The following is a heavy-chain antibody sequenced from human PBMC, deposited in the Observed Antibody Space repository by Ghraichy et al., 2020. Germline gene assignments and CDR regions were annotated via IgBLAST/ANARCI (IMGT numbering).Heavy chain of an antibody. CDR3: ARDWDGSIDCFHP. Sequence: ASVKVSCKASGYTFTSYGISWVRQATGQGLEWMGWVSTHDDDVNYVQKFQGRVTMTTDTSTSTAYMELGSLRPDDTAVYFCARDWDGSIDCFHPWGQGTLVIVSS. V-gene: IGHV1-18*04. D-gene: IGHD1-26*01. J-gene: IGHJ5*02. CDR1: GYTFTSYG. CDR2: VSTHDDDV.